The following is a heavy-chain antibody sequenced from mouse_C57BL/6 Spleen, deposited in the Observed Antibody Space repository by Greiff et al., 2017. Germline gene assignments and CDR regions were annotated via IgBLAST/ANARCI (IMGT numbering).Heavy chain of an antibody. CDR2: ISDGGSYT. CDR3: ARDPNYYGSSYSYFDY. V-gene: IGHV5-4*01. Sequence: EVKLVETGGGLVKPGGSLKLSCAASGFTFSSYAMSWVRQTPEKRLEWVATISDGGSYTYYPDNVKGRFTISRDNAKNNLYLQMSHLKCEYPAMYYCARDPNYYGSSYSYFDYWGQGTTLTVSS. J-gene: IGHJ2*01. CDR1: GFTFSSYA. D-gene: IGHD1-1*01.